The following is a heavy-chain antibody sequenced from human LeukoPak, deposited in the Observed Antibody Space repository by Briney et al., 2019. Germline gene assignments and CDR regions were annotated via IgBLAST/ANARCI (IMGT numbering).Heavy chain of an antibody. CDR3: AGEGHYGNDGLDI. Sequence: PGGSLRLSCAASGFTFSRSWMSWIRQAPGKGLEWVANIKQDGSEKYYVDSVKGRFTISRDNTKNSLYLQLNSLRVEDTAVYYCAGEGHYGNDGLDIWGQVTLV. D-gene: IGHD4-17*01. CDR1: GFTFSRSW. J-gene: IGHJ3*02. CDR2: IKQDGSEK. V-gene: IGHV3-7*01.